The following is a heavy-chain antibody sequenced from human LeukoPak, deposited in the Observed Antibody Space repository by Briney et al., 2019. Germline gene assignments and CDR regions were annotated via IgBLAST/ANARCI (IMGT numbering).Heavy chain of an antibody. D-gene: IGHD5-12*01. CDR2: INHRGST. V-gene: IGHV4-34*01. Sequence: SETLSLTCAVYGGSFSGYYWSWIRQPPGKGLEWIGEINHRGSTNYNPSLKSRVTISVDTSKNQFSLKLSSVTAADTAVYYCARGGKWLRLYNWFDPWGQGTLVTVSS. CDR1: GGSFSGYY. J-gene: IGHJ5*02. CDR3: ARGGKWLRLYNWFDP.